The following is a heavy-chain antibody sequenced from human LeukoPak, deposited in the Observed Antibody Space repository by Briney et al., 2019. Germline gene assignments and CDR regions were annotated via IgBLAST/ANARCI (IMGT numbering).Heavy chain of an antibody. Sequence: PSETLSLTCTVSGGSISSSSYYWGWIRQPPGKGLEWIGSIYYSGSTYYNPSLKSRVTISVDTSKNQFSLKLSSVTAADTAVYYCARDIVRGIAVAGFDYWGQGTLVTVSS. CDR3: ARDIVRGIAVAGFDY. D-gene: IGHD6-19*01. CDR2: IYYSGST. V-gene: IGHV4-39*07. CDR1: GGSISSSSYY. J-gene: IGHJ4*02.